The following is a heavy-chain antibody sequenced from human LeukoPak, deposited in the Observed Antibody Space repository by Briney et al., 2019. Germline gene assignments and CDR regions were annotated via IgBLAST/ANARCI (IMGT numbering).Heavy chain of an antibody. J-gene: IGHJ5*02. CDR1: GFTFSSYW. V-gene: IGHV3-74*01. CDR3: ARDPRHSSGPGSNWFDP. CDR2: INSDGSST. Sequence: GGSLRLSCATSGFTFSSYWMHWVRQAPGEGLVWVSRINSDGSSTSYADSVKGRFTISRDNAKNTLYLQMNSLRAEDTAVYYCARDPRHSSGPGSNWFDPWGQGTLVTVSS. D-gene: IGHD6-19*01.